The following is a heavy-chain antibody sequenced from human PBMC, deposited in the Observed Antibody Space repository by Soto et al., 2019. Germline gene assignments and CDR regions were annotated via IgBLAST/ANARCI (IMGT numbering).Heavy chain of an antibody. CDR1: GGSISSGGYY. CDR2: IYYSGST. J-gene: IGHJ3*02. V-gene: IGHV4-31*03. Sequence: QVQLQESGPGLVKPSQTLSLTCTVSGGSISSGGYYWSWIRQHPGKGLEWIGYIYYSGSTYYNPSRKSRVTISVDTSKNQVSLKLSSVTAADTAVYYCARAHDYGDPWGLFDIWGQGTMVTVSS. CDR3: ARAHDYGDPWGLFDI. D-gene: IGHD4-17*01.